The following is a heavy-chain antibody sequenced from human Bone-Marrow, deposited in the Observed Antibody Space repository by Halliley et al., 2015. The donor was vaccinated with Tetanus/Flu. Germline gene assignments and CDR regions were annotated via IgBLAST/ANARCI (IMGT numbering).Heavy chain of an antibody. D-gene: IGHD1-7*01. CDR2: IYPGDSDT. CDR3: ARSITGTAFDY. V-gene: IGHV5-51*01. Sequence: VQLVQSGAEVKKPGESLKISCKGSGYTFTTYWIGWVRRMPGRGLEWMGIIYPGDSDTRYSPSLQGHVTISADKSISTAHLQLSSLKASDTAMYFCARSITGTAFDYWGQGTLVIVSS. J-gene: IGHJ4*02. CDR1: GYTFTTYW.